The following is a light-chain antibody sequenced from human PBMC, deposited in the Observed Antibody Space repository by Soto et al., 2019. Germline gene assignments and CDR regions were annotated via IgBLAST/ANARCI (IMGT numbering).Light chain of an antibody. CDR3: QQANCDPWT. J-gene: IGKJ1*01. CDR2: GAS. CDR1: HDVRSG. V-gene: IGKV1-12*02. Sequence: DIQMTQSPSSVSASVGDRVTISCRASHDVRSGLAWYQQKPGKAPNLLIYGASTLQSGVPSRFSGSGSGTNFTLTISSLQPEDFATYYCQQANCDPWTFGQGTKVEIK.